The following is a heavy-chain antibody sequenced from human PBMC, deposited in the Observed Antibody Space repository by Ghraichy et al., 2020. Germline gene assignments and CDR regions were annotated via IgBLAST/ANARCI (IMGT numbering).Heavy chain of an antibody. D-gene: IGHD3/OR15-3a*01. CDR1: GGSISSYY. Sequence: SEPLSLTCTVSGGSISSYYWSWIRQPPGKGLEWIGYIYYSGSTNYNPSLKSRVTISVDTSKNQFSLKLSSVTAADTAVYYCASGLRAYYYGMDVWGQGTTVTVSS. J-gene: IGHJ6*02. V-gene: IGHV4-59*08. CDR2: IYYSGST. CDR3: ASGLRAYYYGMDV.